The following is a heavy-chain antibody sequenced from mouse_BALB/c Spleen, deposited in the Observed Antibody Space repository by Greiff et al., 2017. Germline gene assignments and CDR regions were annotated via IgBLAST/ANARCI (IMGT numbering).Heavy chain of an antibody. Sequence: EVMLVESGGGLVKPGGSLKLSCAASGFTFSSYAMSWVRQTPEKRLEWVASISSGGSTYYPDSVKGRFTISRDNARNILYLQMSSLRSEDTAMYYCARGGDGYYGAMDYWGQGTSVTVSS. CDR3: ARGGDGYYGAMDY. D-gene: IGHD2-3*01. CDR2: ISSGGST. CDR1: GFTFSSYA. J-gene: IGHJ4*01. V-gene: IGHV5-6-5*01.